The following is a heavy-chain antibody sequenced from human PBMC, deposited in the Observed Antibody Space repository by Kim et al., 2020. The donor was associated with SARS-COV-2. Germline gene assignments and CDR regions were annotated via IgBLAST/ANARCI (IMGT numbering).Heavy chain of an antibody. V-gene: IGHV4-59*01. CDR3: ARVIYSSSWPFDY. Sequence: YNPSLKSRVTISVDTSKNQFSLKLSSVTAADTAVYYCARVIYSSSWPFDYWGQGTLVTVSS. J-gene: IGHJ4*02. D-gene: IGHD6-13*01.